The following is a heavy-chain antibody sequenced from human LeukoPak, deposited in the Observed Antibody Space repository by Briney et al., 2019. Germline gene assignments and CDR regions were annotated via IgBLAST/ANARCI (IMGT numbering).Heavy chain of an antibody. Sequence: GGSLRLSCAASGFTFSSYAMSWVRQAPGKGLEWVSAISGSGGSTYYADSVKGRFTISRDNSKNTLYLEMNSLRAEDTAVYYCARDRNYAMDVWGQGTTVTVSS. CDR1: GFTFSSYA. D-gene: IGHD1-14*01. CDR2: ISGSGGST. V-gene: IGHV3-23*01. J-gene: IGHJ6*02. CDR3: ARDRNYAMDV.